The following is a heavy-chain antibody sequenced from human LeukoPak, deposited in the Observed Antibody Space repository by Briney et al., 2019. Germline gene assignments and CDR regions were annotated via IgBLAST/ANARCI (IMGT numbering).Heavy chain of an antibody. J-gene: IGHJ4*02. CDR3: ARDRGPGTFDY. V-gene: IGHV1-3*01. CDR2: INASNGNT. Sequence: ASVKVSCKASEYTFTDYAINWVRQAPGQRLEWMGWINASNGNTKYSQKFQGRVTITRDTSASTAYMELSSLRSEDTAVYYCARDRGPGTFDYWGQGTLVTVSS. CDR1: EYTFTDYA.